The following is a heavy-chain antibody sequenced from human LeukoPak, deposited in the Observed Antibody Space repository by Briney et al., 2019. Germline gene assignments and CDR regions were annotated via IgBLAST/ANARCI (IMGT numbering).Heavy chain of an antibody. CDR3: ARGVRGSVAVRHFDY. CDR2: IDYSGST. CDR1: GGSFSSYY. Sequence: PSETLSLTCIVPGGSFSSYYRSLIRQAPGKGLEWRGYIDYSGSTKYSPSLTSRVTVSVDTSKNQFSLELSSVTAADTAVYYCARGVRGSVAVRHFDYWGQGTLVTVSS. D-gene: IGHD6-19*01. J-gene: IGHJ4*02. V-gene: IGHV4-59*08.